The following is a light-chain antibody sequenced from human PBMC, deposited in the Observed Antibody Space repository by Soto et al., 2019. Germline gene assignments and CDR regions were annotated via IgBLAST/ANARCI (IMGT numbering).Light chain of an antibody. CDR3: SSYTSSTTPYV. CDR2: EVS. J-gene: IGLJ1*01. Sequence: QSALTQPASVSGSPGQSITISCTGTSSDVGGYNYVSWFQHHPAKAPKLLIYEVSHRPSGVSIRFSGSESGNTASMTISGLQAEDEADYHCSSYTSSTTPYVFGAGTKLTVL. CDR1: SSDVGGYNY. V-gene: IGLV2-14*01.